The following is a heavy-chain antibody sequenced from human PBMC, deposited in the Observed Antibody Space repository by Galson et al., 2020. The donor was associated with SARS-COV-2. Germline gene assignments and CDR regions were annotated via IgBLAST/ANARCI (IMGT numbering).Heavy chain of an antibody. CDR1: GDSISNSY. CDR2: MVNTWTT. Sequence: ASETLSLTCNVSGDSISNSYWSWIRQPPGKGLEWIGSMVNTWTTNYNPSLKSRVTISVDTSKNQLFLKLSSVTDADTAVYYCAGGTSGPLSWFDPWGQGTLVTVSS. J-gene: IGHJ5*02. V-gene: IGHV4-59*01. CDR3: AGGTSGPLSWFDP. D-gene: IGHD3-9*01.